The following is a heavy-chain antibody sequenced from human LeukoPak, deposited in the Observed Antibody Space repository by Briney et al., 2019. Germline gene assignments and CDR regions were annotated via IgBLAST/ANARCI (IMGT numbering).Heavy chain of an antibody. CDR2: IFGNGDTT. J-gene: IGHJ4*02. V-gene: IGHV3-23*01. D-gene: IGHD3-10*01. Sequence: GGSLRLSCAASGFTFSNYAMSWVRQAPGKGLEWVSIIFGNGDTTYYADSVKGRFTVSRDNSKDTLYLQMNDLRPDDTAIYYCAKRNTMVRGGPCFDYWGQGLLVTVSS. CDR1: GFTFSNYA. CDR3: AKRNTMVRGGPCFDY.